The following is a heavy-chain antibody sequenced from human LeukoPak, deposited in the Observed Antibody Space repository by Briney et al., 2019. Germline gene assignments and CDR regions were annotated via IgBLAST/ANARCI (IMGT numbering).Heavy chain of an antibody. CDR2: ISSSSSYI. CDR3: ARDRVYYDSSGYYYGAEYFQH. CDR1: GFTFSSYS. V-gene: IGHV3-21*01. D-gene: IGHD3-22*01. Sequence: GGSLRLSCAASGFTFSSYSMNWVRQAPGKGLEWVSSISSSSSYIYYADSVKGRSTISRDNAKNSLYLQMNSLRAEDTAVYYCARDRVYYDSSGYYYGAEYFQHWGQGTLVTVSS. J-gene: IGHJ1*01.